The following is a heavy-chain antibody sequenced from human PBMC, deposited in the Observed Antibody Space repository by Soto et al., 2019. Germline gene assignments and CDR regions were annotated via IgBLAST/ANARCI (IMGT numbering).Heavy chain of an antibody. CDR1: GGSISSSSYY. J-gene: IGHJ3*02. V-gene: IGHV4-39*07. CDR3: ARRDTFDDAFDI. Sequence: SETLSLTCTVSGGSISSSSYYWGWIRQPPGKGLEWIGSIYYSGSTYYNPSLKSRVTISVDTSKNQFSLKLSSVTAADTAVYYCARRDTFDDAFDIWGQGTMVTVS. CDR2: IYYSGST. D-gene: IGHD3-16*01.